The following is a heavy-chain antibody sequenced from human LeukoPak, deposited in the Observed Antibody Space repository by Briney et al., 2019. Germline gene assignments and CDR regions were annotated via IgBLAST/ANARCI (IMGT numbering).Heavy chain of an antibody. CDR2: IYDSEPT. D-gene: IGHD6-19*01. CDR1: GGSISSSY. Sequence: SETLSLTCTVSGGSISSSYWSWIRQPPGKGLEWIASIYDSEPTKYNPSLRSRATISSDTSKNQFSLKLSSVTAADTAVYYCARQAYSSGWYTAAYWGQGTLVTVSS. J-gene: IGHJ4*02. CDR3: ARQAYSSGWYTAAY. V-gene: IGHV4-59*08.